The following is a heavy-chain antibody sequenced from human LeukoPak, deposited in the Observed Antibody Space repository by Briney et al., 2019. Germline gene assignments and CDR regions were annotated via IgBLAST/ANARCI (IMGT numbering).Heavy chain of an antibody. J-gene: IGHJ4*02. Sequence: PSETLSLTCTVSGGSISSGSYYWSWIRQPAGKGLEWIGRIYTSGSTNYNPSLKSRVTISVDTSKNQFSLKLSSVTAADTAVYYCAREEEDYDFWSGYSSPYYFDYWGQGTLVTVSS. V-gene: IGHV4-61*02. D-gene: IGHD3-3*01. CDR1: GGSISSGSYY. CDR3: AREEEDYDFWSGYSSPYYFDY. CDR2: IYTSGST.